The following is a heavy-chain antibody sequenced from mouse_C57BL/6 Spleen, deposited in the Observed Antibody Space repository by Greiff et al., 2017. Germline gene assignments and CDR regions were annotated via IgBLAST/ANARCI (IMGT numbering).Heavy chain of an antibody. Sequence: VQLQQSGAELVRPGASVKLSCTASGFNIKDDYMHWVKQRPEQGLEWIGWIDPENGDTEYASKFQGKATITADTSSNTAYLQLSSLTSEDTAVYYCTNNYGSSYWEEGTLVTVSA. V-gene: IGHV14-4*01. D-gene: IGHD1-1*01. CDR1: GFNIKDDY. CDR3: TNNYGSSY. CDR2: IDPENGDT. J-gene: IGHJ3*01.